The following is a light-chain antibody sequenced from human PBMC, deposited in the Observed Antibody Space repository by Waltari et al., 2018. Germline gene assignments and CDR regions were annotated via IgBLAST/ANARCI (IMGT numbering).Light chain of an antibody. J-gene: IGKJ3*01. CDR1: QSISRW. CDR3: QHYNSFSALFT. CDR2: KAS. Sequence: DIQMTQSPSTVSPSVGDRVTITRRASQSISRWLAWYQQKPGKAPKLLIHKASSLQSGVPSRFSGSGSGTEFTLNITSLQPDDFATYYCQHYNSFSALFTFGPGTQVDIK. V-gene: IGKV1-5*03.